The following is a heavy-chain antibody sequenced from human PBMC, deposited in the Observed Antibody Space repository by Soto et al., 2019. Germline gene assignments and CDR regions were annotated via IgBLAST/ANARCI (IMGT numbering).Heavy chain of an antibody. CDR1: GFTFSSWW. CDR3: ARGHYGLAV. CDR2: IIQDGSEK. Sequence: EMQLVESGGGLVQPGGSLRLSCVASGFTFSSWWMTWVRQAPGKGLEWVAHIIQDGSEKYYVDSVKGRFTISRDNAKDSLYLQMNSLRVEDTAVYYCARGHYGLAVWGRGTTVTVSS. J-gene: IGHJ6*02. V-gene: IGHV3-7*04.